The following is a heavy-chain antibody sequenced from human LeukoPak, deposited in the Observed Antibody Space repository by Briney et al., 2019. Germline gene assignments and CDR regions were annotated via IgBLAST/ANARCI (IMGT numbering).Heavy chain of an antibody. J-gene: IGHJ4*02. CDR1: GLNFDDYA. D-gene: IGHD6-19*01. CDR2: ISGDGGST. CDR3: ATESDSSGWYDY. V-gene: IGHV3-43*02. Sequence: PGGSLRLSCAAPGLNFDDYAIHWVRHARGKGLEWVSLISGDGGSTFYAESVRGRFTISRDNSKNSLYLQMSSLRSEDTAFYFCATESDSSGWYDYWGQGTLVTVSS.